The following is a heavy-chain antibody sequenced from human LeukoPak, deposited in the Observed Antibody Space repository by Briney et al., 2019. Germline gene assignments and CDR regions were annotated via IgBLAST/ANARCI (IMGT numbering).Heavy chain of an antibody. CDR1: GGSISNYY. D-gene: IGHD3-16*01. CDR3: ARVGGLDAFDI. J-gene: IGHJ3*02. CDR2: IYHSGST. V-gene: IGHV4-59*12. Sequence: SETLSLTCTVSGGSISNYYWSWIRQPPGKGLEWIGYIYHSGSTNYNPSLKSRVTISVDTSKNQFSLKLSSVTAADTAVYYCARVGGLDAFDIWGQGTMVTVSS.